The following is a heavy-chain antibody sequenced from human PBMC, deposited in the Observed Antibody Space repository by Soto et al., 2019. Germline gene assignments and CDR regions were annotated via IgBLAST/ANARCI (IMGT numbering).Heavy chain of an antibody. J-gene: IGHJ4*02. CDR3: VKDLTYYYASTGLDY. D-gene: IGHD3-22*01. Sequence: PGGSLRLASAASGFTFSSYAIIWVLHAPLKDLECVSAITGSVGRTYYADSVKGRFTISRDNSKHTLYLQMNRLRAADTAVYYCVKDLTYYYASTGLDYWGQGTLVTISP. CDR2: ITGSVGRT. V-gene: IGHV3-23*01. CDR1: GFTFSSYA.